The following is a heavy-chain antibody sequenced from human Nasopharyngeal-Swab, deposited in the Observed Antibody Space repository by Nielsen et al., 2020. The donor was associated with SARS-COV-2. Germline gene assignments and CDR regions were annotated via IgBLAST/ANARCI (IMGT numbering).Heavy chain of an antibody. CDR3: AADLGSPVGAGY. Sequence: SVHVSCLASVFTFPSSAMQWVCPPRGQHLAWIGWIVVGSGNTNYAQKFQERVTITRDMSTSTAYMELSSLRSEDTDVYYCAADLGSPVGAGYWGQGTLVTVSS. CDR2: IVVGSGNT. V-gene: IGHV1-58*02. D-gene: IGHD1-26*01. CDR1: VFTFPSSA. J-gene: IGHJ4*02.